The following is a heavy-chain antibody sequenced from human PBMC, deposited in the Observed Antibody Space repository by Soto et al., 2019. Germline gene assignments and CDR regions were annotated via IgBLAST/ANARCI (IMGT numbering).Heavy chain of an antibody. CDR1: GVTVSTYS. Sequence: PGGAMRLSCAASGVTVSTYSMDWVLQAPAKGPEWDACISSSSSYIYYADSVKGRFTISRDNAGNSLYLEMNSLRAEDTAVYYCARDLSFIVGATPLYYYGLDVWGQGTTVTVSS. CDR3: ARDLSFIVGATPLYYYGLDV. V-gene: IGHV3-21*01. J-gene: IGHJ6*02. D-gene: IGHD1-26*01. CDR2: ISSSSSYI.